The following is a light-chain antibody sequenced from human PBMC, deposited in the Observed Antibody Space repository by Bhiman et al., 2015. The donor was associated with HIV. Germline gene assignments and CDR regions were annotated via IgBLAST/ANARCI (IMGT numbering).Light chain of an antibody. CDR2: DVS. Sequence: SYGVTQPPSVSVSPGHTVRITCSGETLSDRYVCWYQQRPGQSPVLVIYDVSRRPSGIPERFSGSTSGNTATLTISGTQAVDEADYYCQAWDSSTAVVFGGGTKLTVL. V-gene: IGLV3-1*01. J-gene: IGLJ2*01. CDR1: TLSDRY. CDR3: QAWDSSTAVV.